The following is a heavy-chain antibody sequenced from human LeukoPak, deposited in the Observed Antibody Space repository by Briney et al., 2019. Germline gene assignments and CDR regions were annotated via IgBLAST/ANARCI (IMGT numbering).Heavy chain of an antibody. CDR3: AIVYYDYYYYMDV. Sequence: SETLSLTCAVYGGSFSGYYWSWIRQPPGKGLEWIGEINHSGSTNYNPSLKSRVTISVDTSKNQFSLKLSSVTAADTAVYSCAIVYYDYYYYMDVWGKGTTVTVSS. J-gene: IGHJ6*03. CDR1: GGSFSGYY. V-gene: IGHV4-34*01. CDR2: INHSGST.